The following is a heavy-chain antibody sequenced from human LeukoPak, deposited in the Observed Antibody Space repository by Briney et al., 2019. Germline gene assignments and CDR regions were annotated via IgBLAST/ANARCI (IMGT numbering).Heavy chain of an antibody. Sequence: GASVKVSCKASGYTFTGYYMHWVRQAPGQGLEWMGCINPNSGGTNYAQKFQGRVTMTRDTSISTAYMELSRLRSDDTAVYYCARVGLIVVVPAAIADDAFDIWGQGTMVTVSS. J-gene: IGHJ3*02. CDR1: GYTFTGYY. V-gene: IGHV1-2*02. CDR3: ARVGLIVVVPAAIADDAFDI. CDR2: INPNSGGT. D-gene: IGHD2-2*02.